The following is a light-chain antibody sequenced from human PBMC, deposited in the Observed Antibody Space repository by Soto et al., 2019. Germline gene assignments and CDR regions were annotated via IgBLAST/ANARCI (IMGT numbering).Light chain of an antibody. V-gene: IGKV3-15*01. Sequence: EIVMTQSPATLSLSPGERATLSCRASQSVSSNLAWYQQKPGQAPRLLIYGASTRATGIPARFSGIGSGTEFTVTISSLQSEDCAVYYCQQYNNWPRTFGQGTKVEIK. CDR2: GAS. J-gene: IGKJ1*01. CDR1: QSVSSN. CDR3: QQYNNWPRT.